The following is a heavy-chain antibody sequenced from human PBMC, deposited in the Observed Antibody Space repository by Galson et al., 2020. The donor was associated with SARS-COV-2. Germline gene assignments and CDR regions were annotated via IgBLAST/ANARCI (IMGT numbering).Heavy chain of an antibody. V-gene: IGHV3-15*05. D-gene: IGHD3-10*01. CDR2: IAGETT. J-gene: IGHJ6*02. Sequence: GGSLRLSCAATGISFNDAWMTWVRQAPGQGLEWVGRIAGETTDYAAPVKGRFTISRDDSRNTLYLQMNNLKPEDTAVYYCTRCSWNYYYYGMDVWGQGTTVTVSS. CDR1: GISFNDAW. CDR3: TRCSWNYYYYGMDV.